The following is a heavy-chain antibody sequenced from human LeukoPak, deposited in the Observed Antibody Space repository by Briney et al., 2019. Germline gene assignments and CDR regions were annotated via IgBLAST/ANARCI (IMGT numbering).Heavy chain of an antibody. Sequence: SETLSLTCAVYGGSFSGYYWSWIRQPPGKGLEWIGEINHSGSTNYNPSLKSRVTISVDTSKNQFSLKLSSVIAADTAVYYCARANYYDSSGYYLYYYYYMDVWGKGTTVTVSS. V-gene: IGHV4-34*01. D-gene: IGHD3-22*01. CDR1: GGSFSGYY. CDR3: ARANYYDSSGYYLYYYYYMDV. J-gene: IGHJ6*03. CDR2: INHSGST.